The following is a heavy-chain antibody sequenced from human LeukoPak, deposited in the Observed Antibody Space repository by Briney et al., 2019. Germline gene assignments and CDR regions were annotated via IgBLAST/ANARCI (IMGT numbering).Heavy chain of an antibody. CDR2: INQDGSKK. CDR1: RFTFSNYW. Sequence: PGGSLRLSCVASRFTFSNYWMSWVRQAPGKGLEWVANINQDGSKKRYADSMKGRFTISRDNAKESLYLQPNSLRAEDTAVYYCAKWGPYCVGDYCPALDSWGQGTLVTVSS. J-gene: IGHJ4*02. D-gene: IGHD2-21*02. CDR3: AKWGPYCVGDYCPALDS. V-gene: IGHV3-7*01.